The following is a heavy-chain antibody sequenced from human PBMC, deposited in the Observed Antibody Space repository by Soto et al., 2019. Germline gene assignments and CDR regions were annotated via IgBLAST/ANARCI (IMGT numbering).Heavy chain of an antibody. V-gene: IGHV3-53*04. J-gene: IGHJ3*02. CDR1: GFTVSSNY. Sequence: GGSLRFSCAASGFTVSSNYMSWVRQAPGKGLEWVSVIYSGGSTDYADSVKGRFTISRHNSKNTLYLQMNSLRAEDTAVYYCARGSGGSSGWQTGTIDAFDIWGQGTMVTVSS. CDR3: ARGSGGSSGWQTGTIDAFDI. CDR2: IYSGGST. D-gene: IGHD6-19*01.